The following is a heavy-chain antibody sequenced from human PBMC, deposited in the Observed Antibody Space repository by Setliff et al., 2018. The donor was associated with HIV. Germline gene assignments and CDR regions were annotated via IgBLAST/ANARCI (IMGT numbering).Heavy chain of an antibody. CDR3: AREGDPFGAAAYNWFDP. V-gene: IGHV1-46*01. Sequence: ASVKVSCKASGYTFTSYYIYWVRQAPGQGLEWMGIINPTGGKTNHAQKFQGRVTMTRDTSTSTVYMELSSLRSEDTAVYYCAREGDPFGAAAYNWFDPWGQGTRVTVSS. D-gene: IGHD6-25*01. CDR2: INPTGGKT. CDR1: GYTFTSYY. J-gene: IGHJ5*02.